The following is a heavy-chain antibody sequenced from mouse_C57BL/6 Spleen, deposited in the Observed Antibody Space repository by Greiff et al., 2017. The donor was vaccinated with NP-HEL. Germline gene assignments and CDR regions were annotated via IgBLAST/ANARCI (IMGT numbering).Heavy chain of an antibody. V-gene: IGHV7-3*01. Sequence: EVKLVESGGGLVQPGGSLSLSCAASGFTFTDYYMSWVRQPPGKALEWLGFIRNKANGYTTEYSASVKGRFTISRDNSQSILYLQMNALRAEDSATYYCARYPLTGFAWFAYWGQGTLVTVSA. D-gene: IGHD4-1*01. CDR3: ARYPLTGFAWFAY. CDR1: GFTFTDYY. J-gene: IGHJ3*01. CDR2: IRNKANGYTT.